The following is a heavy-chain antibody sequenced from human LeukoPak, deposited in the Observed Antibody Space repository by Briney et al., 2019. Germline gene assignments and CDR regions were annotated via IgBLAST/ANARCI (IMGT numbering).Heavy chain of an antibody. D-gene: IGHD3-16*02. CDR2: MNPNSGNT. V-gene: IGHV1-8*01. Sequence: GASVKVSCKASGYTFTSYDINWVRQATGQGLEWMGWMNPNSGNTGYAQKFQGRVTMTRNTSISTAYMELSSLRSEDTAVYYCARVCDYVWGSYRHGANWFDPWGQGTLVTVSS. CDR1: GYTFTSYD. CDR3: ARVCDYVWGSYRHGANWFDP. J-gene: IGHJ5*02.